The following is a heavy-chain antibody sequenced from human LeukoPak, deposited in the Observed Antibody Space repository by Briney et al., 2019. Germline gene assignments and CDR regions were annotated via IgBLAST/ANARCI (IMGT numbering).Heavy chain of an antibody. CDR3: ATEVAGTPWIDY. Sequence: PSETLSLTCTVSGGSISSSSYYWGWIRQPPGKGLEWIGNIYYSGNTYYNPSLKSRVTISVDTSKNQFSLKLNSVTAADTAVYYCATEVAGTPWIDYWGQGTLVTVSS. CDR2: IYYSGNT. V-gene: IGHV4-39*02. J-gene: IGHJ4*02. D-gene: IGHD6-19*01. CDR1: GGSISSSSYY.